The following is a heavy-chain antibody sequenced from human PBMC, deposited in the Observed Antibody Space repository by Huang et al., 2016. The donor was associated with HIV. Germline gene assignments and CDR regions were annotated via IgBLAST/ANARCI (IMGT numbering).Heavy chain of an antibody. CDR3: ARDYEDGYNTFDY. V-gene: IGHV1-2*02. D-gene: IGHD5-12*01. CDR1: GYTFIGYY. J-gene: IGHJ4*02. CDR2: INPNSGGT. Sequence: QVQLVQSGAEVKKPGASVKVSCKASGYTFIGYYIHWGRQAPGEGLEWMGWINPNSGGTNYAQKFQGRVTMTRDTSISTADMELNRLRSDDTAVYYCARDYEDGYNTFDYWGQGTLVTVSS.